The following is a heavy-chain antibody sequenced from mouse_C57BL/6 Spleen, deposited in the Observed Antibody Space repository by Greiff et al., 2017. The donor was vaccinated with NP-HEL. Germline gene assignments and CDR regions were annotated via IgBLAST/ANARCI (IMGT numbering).Heavy chain of an antibody. CDR3: SRWGLGRDYFDY. Sequence: EVKLMESGGGLVKPGGSLKLSCEASGFTFSDYGMHWVRQAPEKGLEWVAYISSGSSTIYYADTVKGRFTISSDNAKNTLFLQMTSLRSEDTAMSYCSRWGLGRDYFDYWGQGTTLTVSS. J-gene: IGHJ2*01. D-gene: IGHD4-1*01. V-gene: IGHV5-17*01. CDR1: GFTFSDYG. CDR2: ISSGSSTI.